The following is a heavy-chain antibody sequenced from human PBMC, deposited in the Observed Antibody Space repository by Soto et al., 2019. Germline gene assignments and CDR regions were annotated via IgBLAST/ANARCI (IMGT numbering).Heavy chain of an antibody. CDR1: GYTFTSYY. CDR3: ARDKYCSGGSCRKNWFDP. D-gene: IGHD2-15*01. J-gene: IGHJ5*02. V-gene: IGHV1-46*01. CDR2: INPSGGST. Sequence: ASVKVSCKASGYTFTSYYMHWVRQAPGQGLEWMGIINPSGGSTSYAQKFQGRVTMTRDTSTSTVYMELSSLTAADTAVYYCARDKYCSGGSCRKNWFDPWGQGTLVTVSS.